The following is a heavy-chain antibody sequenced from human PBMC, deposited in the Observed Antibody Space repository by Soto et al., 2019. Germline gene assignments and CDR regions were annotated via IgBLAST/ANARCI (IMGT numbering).Heavy chain of an antibody. J-gene: IGHJ4*02. CDR1: GFTSSSYV. CDR3: ARGVFYYYGSSGYSPDY. D-gene: IGHD3-22*01. V-gene: IGHV3-30-3*01. CDR2: ISFDGSKK. Sequence: GSLRLSCEGSGFTSSSYVMHWVRQSPGKGLEWVALISFDGSKKNYADSVKGRFTISRDNSKNMMYLQMNSLRPEDTAVYYCARGVFYYYGSSGYSPDYWSQGTLVTVSS.